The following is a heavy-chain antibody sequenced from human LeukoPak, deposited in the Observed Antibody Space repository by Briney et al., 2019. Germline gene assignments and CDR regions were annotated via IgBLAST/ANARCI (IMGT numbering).Heavy chain of an antibody. D-gene: IGHD4-23*01. CDR3: TRDYGGFDY. Sequence: GGSLRLSCTASGFTFGDYVMSWVRQAPGKGLEWVGFIRSKVYGWTTEYAASVKGRFIISRDDSKSIAYLQMNSLKTEDTAVYYCTRDYGGFDYWGQGTLVTVSS. CDR1: GFTFGDYV. V-gene: IGHV3-49*04. CDR2: IRSKVYGWTT. J-gene: IGHJ4*02.